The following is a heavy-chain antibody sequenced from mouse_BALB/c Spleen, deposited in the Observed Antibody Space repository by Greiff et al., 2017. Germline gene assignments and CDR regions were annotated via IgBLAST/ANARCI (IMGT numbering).Heavy chain of an antibody. CDR1: GFTFSDYY. CDR2: ISDGGSYT. CDR3: SRGGYGNYGGFAY. D-gene: IGHD2-1*01. Sequence: EVQLVESGGGLVKPGGSLKLSCAASGFTFSDYYMYWVRQTPEKRLEWVATISDGGSYTYYPDSVKGRFTISRDNAKNNLYLQMSSLKSEDTAMYYCSRGGYGNYGGFAYWGQGTLVTVSA. V-gene: IGHV5-4*02. J-gene: IGHJ3*01.